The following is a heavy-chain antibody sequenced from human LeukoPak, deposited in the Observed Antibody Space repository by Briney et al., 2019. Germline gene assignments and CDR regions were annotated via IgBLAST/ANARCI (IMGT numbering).Heavy chain of an antibody. CDR3: AKVVGTGTTPTDY. CDR2: ISASGDNT. V-gene: IGHV3-23*01. Sequence: GGSLRLSCAASGFTFNKYAMTWVRQAPGKGLVWVAVISASGDNTDYADSVRGRFTISRDNSKNTLSLQMNSLRVEDTAVYYCAKVVGTGTTPTDYWGQGTLVTVSS. CDR1: GFTFNKYA. D-gene: IGHD1-1*01. J-gene: IGHJ4*02.